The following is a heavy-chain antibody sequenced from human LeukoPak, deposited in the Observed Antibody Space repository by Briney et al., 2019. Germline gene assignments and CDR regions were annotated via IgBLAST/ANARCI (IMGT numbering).Heavy chain of an antibody. D-gene: IGHD2-2*01. CDR1: GFTFSSQW. Sequence: GGSLRLSCAASGFTFSSQWMSWVRQAPGKGLEWVANVNQGGTEKYYVDSVKGRFTISRDNAENSLYLQMNSLRAEDTAVYYCARGVDCSSTSCSIPDYWGQGTLVTVSS. CDR3: ARGVDCSSTSCSIPDY. V-gene: IGHV3-7*03. J-gene: IGHJ4*02. CDR2: VNQGGTEK.